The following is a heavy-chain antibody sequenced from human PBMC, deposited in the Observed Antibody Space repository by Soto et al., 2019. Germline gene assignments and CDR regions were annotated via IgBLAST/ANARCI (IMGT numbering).Heavy chain of an antibody. CDR1: GYTFTSHD. D-gene: IGHD3-10*01. CDR2: MNPNSGNT. Sequence: QVQLVQSGPEVKKPGASVKVSCKASGYTFTSHDLNWVRQATGQGLEWMGWMNPNSGNTGYAQRFQGRITMTRDTSTSTAYMGLNSLRSEDTAIYYCARSPGGADYWGQGTLVTVSS. J-gene: IGHJ4*02. CDR3: ARSPGGADY. V-gene: IGHV1-8*01.